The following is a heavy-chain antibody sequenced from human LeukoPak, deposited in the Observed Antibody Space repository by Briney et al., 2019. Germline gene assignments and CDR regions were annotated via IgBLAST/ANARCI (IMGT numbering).Heavy chain of an antibody. V-gene: IGHV3-23*01. CDR3: AKVMGVAARPAADY. CDR2: ISGSGGST. J-gene: IGHJ4*02. Sequence: SCKASGGTFSSYAMSWVRQAPGKGLEWVSAISGSGGSTYYADSVKGRFTISRDNSKNTLYLQMNSLRAEDTAVYYCAKVMGVAARPAADYWGQGTLVTVSS. CDR1: GGTFSSYA. D-gene: IGHD6-6*01.